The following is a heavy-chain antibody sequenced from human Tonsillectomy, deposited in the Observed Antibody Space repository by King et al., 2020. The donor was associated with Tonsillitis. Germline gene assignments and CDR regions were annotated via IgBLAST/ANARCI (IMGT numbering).Heavy chain of an antibody. Sequence: VQLVESGGGLVQPGGSLRLSCAASGFTFSSYAMSWVRQAPGKGLEWVSAISGSGVGTYNADSVKGRFSISRDNSKNRLYLQMNSLRADDTAVYYCAREKEGSGGFDIWDQGTMVTVSS. CDR1: GFTFSSYA. CDR3: AREKEGSGGFDI. CDR2: ISGSGVGT. D-gene: IGHD6-25*01. J-gene: IGHJ3*02. V-gene: IGHV3-23*04.